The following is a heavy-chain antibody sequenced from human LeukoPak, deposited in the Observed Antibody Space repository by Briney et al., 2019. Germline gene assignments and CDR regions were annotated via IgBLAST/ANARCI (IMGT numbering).Heavy chain of an antibody. Sequence: GGSLRLSCAASGFIFRTYGMHWVRQAPDKGLEWVTFIRADGSNKYYADSVKGRFTISRDNSKNTLYLQMNSLRAEDTAVYYCARFGMMMGGMVRESRMDVWGQGTTVTVSS. V-gene: IGHV3-30*02. CDR1: GFIFRTYG. CDR2: IRADGSNK. CDR3: ARFGMMMGGMVRESRMDV. J-gene: IGHJ6*02. D-gene: IGHD3-10*01.